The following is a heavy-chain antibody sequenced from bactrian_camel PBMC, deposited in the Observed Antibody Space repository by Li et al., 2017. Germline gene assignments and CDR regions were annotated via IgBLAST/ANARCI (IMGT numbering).Heavy chain of an antibody. CDR2: ISWSDAST. CDR1: GFTFSSSL. D-gene: IGHD5*01. V-gene: IGHV3S40*01. CDR3: VTGGPVGPFRY. J-gene: IGHJ6*01. Sequence: DVQLVESGGGLVQPGGSLRLSCAGSGFTFSSSLTIWVRQAPGKGLEWVSAISWSDASTNYNDSVKGQFTISRDNAKNTLYLQMNSLKTEDSGVYYCVTGGPVGPFRYWGQGTQVTVS.